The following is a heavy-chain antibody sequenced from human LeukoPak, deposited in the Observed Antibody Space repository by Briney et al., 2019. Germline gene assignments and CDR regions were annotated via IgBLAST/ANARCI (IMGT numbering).Heavy chain of an antibody. Sequence: PSETLSLTCTVSGGSISNYYWSWIRQSPGKGLEWIGYIYLSGSSNYNPSLKSRVTMSVDTSKNQFSLRLNSVTAADTAVYYCARHVRSGYNLLDYWGQGTLVTVSS. CDR2: IYLSGSS. J-gene: IGHJ4*02. D-gene: IGHD5-24*01. V-gene: IGHV4-59*08. CDR3: ARHVRSGYNLLDY. CDR1: GGSISNYY.